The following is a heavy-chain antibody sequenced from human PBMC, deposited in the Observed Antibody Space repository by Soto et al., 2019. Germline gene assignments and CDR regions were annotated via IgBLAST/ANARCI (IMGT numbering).Heavy chain of an antibody. CDR1: GYTFTSYY. J-gene: IGHJ6*02. CDR2: INPSGGST. V-gene: IGHV1-46*01. D-gene: IGHD3-9*01. Sequence: ASVKVSCKASGYTFTSYYMHWVRQAPGQGLEWMGIINPSGGSTSYAQKFQGRVTMTRDTSTSTVYMELSSLRSEDTAVYYCARHPPGGYYDILTGYPAYYYYGMDVWGQGTTVTVS. CDR3: ARHPPGGYYDILTGYPAYYYYGMDV.